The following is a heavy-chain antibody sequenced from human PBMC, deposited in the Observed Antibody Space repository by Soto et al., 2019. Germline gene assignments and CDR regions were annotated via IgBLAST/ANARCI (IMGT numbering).Heavy chain of an antibody. V-gene: IGHV4-34*01. J-gene: IGHJ6*02. D-gene: IGHD3-10*01. CDR3: AIASPYGSGSYLLGYGMDV. Sequence: QVQLQQWGAGLLKPSETLSLTCAVYGGSFSGYYWSWIRQPPGKGLEWIGEINHSGSTNYNPSLKSRVTISIDTSKNQFSLKLSSVTAADTAVYYCAIASPYGSGSYLLGYGMDVWGQGTTVTVSS. CDR2: INHSGST. CDR1: GGSFSGYY.